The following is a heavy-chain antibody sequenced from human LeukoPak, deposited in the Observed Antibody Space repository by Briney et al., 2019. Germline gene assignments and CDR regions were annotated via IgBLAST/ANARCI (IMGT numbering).Heavy chain of an antibody. J-gene: IGHJ4*02. V-gene: IGHV1-2*02. D-gene: IGHD3-3*01. CDR3: ARDPYDFWSGSHYGPYYFDD. CDR1: GYTFTGYY. CDR2: INPNSGGT. Sequence: ASVKVSCKASGYTFTGYYMHWVRQAPGQGLEWMGWINPNSGGTNYAQKFQGRVTMTRDTSISTAYMELSRLRSDDTAVYYCARDPYDFWSGSHYGPYYFDDWGQGTLVTVSS.